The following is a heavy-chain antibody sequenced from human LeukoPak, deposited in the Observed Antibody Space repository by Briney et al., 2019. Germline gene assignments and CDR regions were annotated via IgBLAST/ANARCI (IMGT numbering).Heavy chain of an antibody. V-gene: IGHV3-7*01. J-gene: IGHJ3*02. Sequence: GGSLRLSCAASGFTFSRYWMSWVRQAPGKGLEWVANIKENGREKYYVDSVKGRFTISRDNAKKSLYLQMNSLRAEDTAVYFCARVLGCTNGVCHDAFDIWGQGTVVTVSS. CDR3: ARVLGCTNGVCHDAFDI. CDR1: GFTFSRYW. CDR2: IKENGREK. D-gene: IGHD2-8*01.